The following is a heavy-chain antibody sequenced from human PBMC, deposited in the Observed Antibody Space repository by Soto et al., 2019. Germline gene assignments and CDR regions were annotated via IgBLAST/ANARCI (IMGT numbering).Heavy chain of an antibody. V-gene: IGHV3-72*01. D-gene: IGHD2-15*01. CDR1: GVTFSDHY. CDR3: AVLVGA. J-gene: IGHJ4*02. CDR2: SRNKANSYST. Sequence: EVQLVESGGGLVQPGGSLTLSCAVSGVTFSDHYMEWVRQAPGKGLEWVARSRNKANSYSTEFAASVKGRFTIYRDESKHSMYLRMKSLKTDDSAVYYWAVLVGAWGQGTMVTVSS.